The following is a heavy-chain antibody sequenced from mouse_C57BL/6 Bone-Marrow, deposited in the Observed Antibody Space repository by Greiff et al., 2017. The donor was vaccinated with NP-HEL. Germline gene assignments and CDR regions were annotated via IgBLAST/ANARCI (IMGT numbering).Heavy chain of an antibody. CDR1: GYTFTDYY. D-gene: IGHD3-2*02. Sequence: DVQLQESGPVLVKPGASVKMSCKASGYTFTDYYMNWVKQSHGKSLEWIGVINPYNGGTSYNQKFKGKATLTVDKSSSTAYMELNSLTSEDSAVYYCARGTAQATAWFAYWGQGTLVTVSA. CDR2: INPYNGGT. V-gene: IGHV1-19*01. CDR3: ARGTAQATAWFAY. J-gene: IGHJ3*01.